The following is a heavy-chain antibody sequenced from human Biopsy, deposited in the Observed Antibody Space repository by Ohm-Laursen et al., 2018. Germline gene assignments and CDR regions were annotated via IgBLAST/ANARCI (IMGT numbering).Heavy chain of an antibody. D-gene: IGHD2/OR15-2a*01. CDR2: IYYSGST. CDR3: ARATNSTGWPYYYFYGMDV. J-gene: IGHJ6*02. V-gene: IGHV4-59*01. Sequence: SETLSPTCIVSGGSISSDYWSWIRQTPGKGLEWIGYIYYSGSTNYNPSLKSRVAISVDTSKNQFSLGLNSVTAADTAVYYCARATNSTGWPYYYFYGMDVWGQGTTVTVSS. CDR1: GGSISSDY.